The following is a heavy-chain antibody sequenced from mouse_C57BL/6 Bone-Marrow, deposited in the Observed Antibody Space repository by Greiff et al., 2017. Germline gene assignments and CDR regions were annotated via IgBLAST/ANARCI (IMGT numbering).Heavy chain of an antibody. CDR2: IYPGGGYT. J-gene: IGHJ3*01. V-gene: IGHV1-63*01. CDR3: ARHDDDPWFAY. Sequence: QVQLQQSGAELVRPGTSVKMSCKASGYTFTNSWIGWAKQRPGHGLEWIGDIYPGGGYTNYNEKFKGKATLTAEKSSSTAYMQFSSRTSEDSAIYHGARHDDDPWFAYWGQGTLVTVSA. D-gene: IGHD2-4*01. CDR1: GYTFTNSW.